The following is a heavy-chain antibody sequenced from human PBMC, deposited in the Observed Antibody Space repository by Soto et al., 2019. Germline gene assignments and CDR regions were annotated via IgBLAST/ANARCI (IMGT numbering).Heavy chain of an antibody. V-gene: IGHV3-23*01. J-gene: IGHJ6*02. CDR1: GFTFSSYA. Sequence: PGGSLRLSCAASGFTFSSYAMGWVRQAPGKGLEWVSAISGSGGSTYYADSVKGRFTISRDNSKNTLYLQMNSLRAEDTAVYYCANLNSFLYYYGMDVWGQGTTVTVSS. CDR2: ISGSGGST. D-gene: IGHD1-7*01. CDR3: ANLNSFLYYYGMDV.